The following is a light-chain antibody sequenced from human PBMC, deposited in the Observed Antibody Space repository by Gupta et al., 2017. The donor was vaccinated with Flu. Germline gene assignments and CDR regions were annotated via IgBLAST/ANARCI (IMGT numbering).Light chain of an antibody. CDR1: ESIGTY. J-gene: IGKJ1*01. Sequence: DIQMTHSPSTLSASVGDRVTITCRASESIGTYLAWYQQKPGKAPKLLIYKASTLGSGVPSSFSGSGAGTEFTLTIISLQPDDFATYYCQQYNGHTRTFGQGTKVEIK. CDR2: KAS. CDR3: QQYNGHTRT. V-gene: IGKV1-5*03.